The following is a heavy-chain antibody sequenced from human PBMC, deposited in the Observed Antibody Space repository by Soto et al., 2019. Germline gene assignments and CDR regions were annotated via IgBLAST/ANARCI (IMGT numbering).Heavy chain of an antibody. V-gene: IGHV1-3*01. CDR3: ARESRDFFLWFDP. CDR1: GYIFSKYA. Sequence: QVQLVQSGGEVKKPGASVKVSCKASGYIFSKYAIHWVRQVPGHKLEWMGWLNVGTGNTKYSQKFQGRVTITRDTSATTAYMELHSLTSADTAVYYCARESRDFFLWFDPWGQGTLVTVSS. J-gene: IGHJ5*02. CDR2: LNVGTGNT.